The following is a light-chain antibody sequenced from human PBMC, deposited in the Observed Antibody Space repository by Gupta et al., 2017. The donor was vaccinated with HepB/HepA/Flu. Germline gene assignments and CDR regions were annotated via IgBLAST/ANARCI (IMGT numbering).Light chain of an antibody. J-gene: IGLJ1*01. V-gene: IGLV2-14*03. CDR3: NSYTTSSTLYV. CDR1: RSDVGGYNS. Sequence: QSALTQPASVSGSPGQSITISCTGTRSDVGGYNSVSWYQQHPGKAPKVMIYDVSHRPSGVSDHFSGSKSGNTACLTICGLQAEDEADYFCNSYTTSSTLYVFGTGTKVTVL. CDR2: DVS.